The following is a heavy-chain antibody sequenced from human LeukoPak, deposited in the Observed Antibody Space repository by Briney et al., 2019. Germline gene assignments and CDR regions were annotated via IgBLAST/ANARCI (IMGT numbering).Heavy chain of an antibody. CDR1: GFTFSSYS. Sequence: GGSLRLSCAASGFTFSSYSMNWVRQAPGKGLEWVSSISSSSSYIYYADSVEGRFTISRDNAKNSLYLQMNSLRAEDTAVYYCARDGYFDWSDYFDYWGQGTLVTVSS. J-gene: IGHJ4*02. CDR2: ISSSSSYI. V-gene: IGHV3-21*01. D-gene: IGHD3-9*01. CDR3: ARDGYFDWSDYFDY.